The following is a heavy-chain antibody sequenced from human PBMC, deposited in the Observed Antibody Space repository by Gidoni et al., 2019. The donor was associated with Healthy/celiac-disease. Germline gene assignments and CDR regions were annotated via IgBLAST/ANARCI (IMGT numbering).Heavy chain of an antibody. Sequence: QLQLQESGSGLVKPSETLSLTCTVSGGSISSSSYYLGWIRQPPGKGLEWIGSIYYSGSTYYNPSLKSRVTISVDTSKNQFSLKLSSVTAADTAVYYCARSPALVVMEWFDPWGQGTLVTVSS. CDR2: IYYSGST. D-gene: IGHD3-22*01. J-gene: IGHJ5*02. CDR1: GGSISSSSYY. V-gene: IGHV4-39*01. CDR3: ARSPALVVMEWFDP.